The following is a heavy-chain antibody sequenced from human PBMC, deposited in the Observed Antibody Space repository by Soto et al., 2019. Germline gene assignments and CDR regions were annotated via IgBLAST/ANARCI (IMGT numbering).Heavy chain of an antibody. J-gene: IGHJ4*02. CDR2: ITPTLNIA. Sequence: QLQLVQSGAEVREPGSSVKVSCKASGGTFSSYTVIWVRQAPGQGLEWMGGITPTLNIAKYAETFQGRVTITADESTSTVNMHLSSLRSEDTAVYFCARGYYSGSNPSSFYYWGQGTLVAVSS. CDR3: ARGYYSGSNPSSFYY. CDR1: GGTFSSYT. V-gene: IGHV1-69*01. D-gene: IGHD1-26*01.